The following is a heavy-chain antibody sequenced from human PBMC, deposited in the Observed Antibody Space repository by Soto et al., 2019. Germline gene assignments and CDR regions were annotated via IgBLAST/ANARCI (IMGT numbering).Heavy chain of an antibody. CDR1: GYTFTSYA. CDR2: INAGNGNT. Sequence: QVQLVQSGAEVKKPGASVKVSCKASGYTFTSYAMHSLRQAPGQRLEWMGWINAGNGNTKYSQKFQGRVTITRDTSASTAYMELSSLRSEDTAVYYCARDKYSYGYSTFDYWGQGTLVTVSS. J-gene: IGHJ4*02. V-gene: IGHV1-3*01. D-gene: IGHD5-18*01. CDR3: ARDKYSYGYSTFDY.